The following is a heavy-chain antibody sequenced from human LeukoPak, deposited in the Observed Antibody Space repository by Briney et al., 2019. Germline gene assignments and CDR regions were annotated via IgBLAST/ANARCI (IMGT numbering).Heavy chain of an antibody. V-gene: IGHV4-4*07. CDR2: ICASGST. CDR3: AREITVTRPFDY. D-gene: IGHD4-17*01. J-gene: IGHJ4*02. CDR1: NGSMSIYY. Sequence: PSEALSLTCTVSNGSMSIYYWSWVRQPAGKGLEWIGRICASGSTNYNPFLKSRVTMSLDTSKNQFSLKLSSVTAADTAVYYCAREITVTRPFDYWGPGTLVTVSS.